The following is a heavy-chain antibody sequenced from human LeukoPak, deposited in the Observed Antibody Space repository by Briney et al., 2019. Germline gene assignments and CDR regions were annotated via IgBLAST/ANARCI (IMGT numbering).Heavy chain of an antibody. CDR2: TRNKANSYTT. CDR3: ARSGYSYGYFDY. Sequence: PGGSLRLSCAASGFTFSDHYMDWVRQAPGKGLEWVGRTRNKANSYTTEYAASVKGRFTISRDDSENSLYLQINSLKTEDTAVYYCARSGYSYGYFDYWGQGTLVTVSS. J-gene: IGHJ4*02. V-gene: IGHV3-72*01. CDR1: GFTFSDHY. D-gene: IGHD5-18*01.